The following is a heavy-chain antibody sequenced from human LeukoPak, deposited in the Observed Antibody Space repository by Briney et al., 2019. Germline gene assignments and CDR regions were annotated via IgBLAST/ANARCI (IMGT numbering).Heavy chain of an antibody. CDR2: ISPYNGKT. CDR1: GYIFTSYG. CDR3: ARDRLFYDILTGYYNWFDP. Sequence: GASVKVSCKASGYIFTSYGISWVRQAPGQGLEWLGWISPYNGKTQYAQKLQGRVTLTTDTATSTAHMELRSLRSDDTAVYYCARDRLFYDILTGYYNWFDPWGQGTLATVSS. J-gene: IGHJ5*02. D-gene: IGHD3-9*01. V-gene: IGHV1-18*01.